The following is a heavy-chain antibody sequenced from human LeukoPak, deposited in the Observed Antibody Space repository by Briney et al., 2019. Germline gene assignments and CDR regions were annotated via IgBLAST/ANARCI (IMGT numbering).Heavy chain of an antibody. V-gene: IGHV4-34*01. J-gene: IGHJ4*02. D-gene: IGHD2-15*01. CDR3: ARTTRYCSGGTCYGAVENFDY. CDR1: GGSFSGYY. CDR2: INHSGST. Sequence: SETLSLTCAVYGGSFSGYYWSWIPQPPGKGVVWIGEINHSGSTNYNPSLKSRVTISVDTSKNQFSLKVTSVTAADTAIYYCARTTRYCSGGTCYGAVENFDYWGQGTLVTVSS.